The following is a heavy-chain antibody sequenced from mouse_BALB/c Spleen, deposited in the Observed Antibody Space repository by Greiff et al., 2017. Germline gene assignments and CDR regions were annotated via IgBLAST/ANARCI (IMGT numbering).Heavy chain of an antibody. CDR3: ARHEGPIYYGYGGTPLYAMDY. D-gene: IGHD2-2*01. V-gene: IGHV5-6*01. Sequence: EVNVVESGGDLVKPGGSLKLSCAASGFTFSSYGMSWVRQTPDKRLEWVATISSGGSYTYYPDSVKGRFTISRDNAKNTLYLQMSSLKSEDTAMYYCARHEGPIYYGYGGTPLYAMDYWGQGTSVTVSS. CDR2: ISSGGSYT. J-gene: IGHJ4*01. CDR1: GFTFSSYG.